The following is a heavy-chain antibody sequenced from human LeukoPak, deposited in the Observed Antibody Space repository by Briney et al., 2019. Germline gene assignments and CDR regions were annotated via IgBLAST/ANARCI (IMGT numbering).Heavy chain of an antibody. V-gene: IGHV3-53*01. CDR1: GFTVSSNY. Sequence: GGSLRLSCAASGFTVSSNYMSWVRQAPGKGLEWVSVTYSGGSTYYADSVKGRFTISRDNSKNTLYLQMNSLRAEDTAVYYCAGVRVTTTLIDYWGQGTLVTVSS. D-gene: IGHD4-17*01. CDR2: TYSGGST. CDR3: AGVRVTTTLIDY. J-gene: IGHJ4*02.